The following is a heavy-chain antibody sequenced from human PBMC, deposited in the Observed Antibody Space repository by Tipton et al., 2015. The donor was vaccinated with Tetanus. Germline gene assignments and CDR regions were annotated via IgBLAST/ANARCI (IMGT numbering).Heavy chain of an antibody. CDR1: GDTVRSGSYY. CDR3: ASYNIPYYVDY. Sequence: TLSLTCTVSGDTVRSGSYYWSWIRQPPGKELEGIGYIDYSGRTNYNPSLKSRLIISADTSKNQFSLRLSSVTAADTAVYYCASYNIPYYVDYWGRGTLVTVAS. V-gene: IGHV4-61*01. D-gene: IGHD2-2*02. J-gene: IGHJ4*02. CDR2: IDYSGRT.